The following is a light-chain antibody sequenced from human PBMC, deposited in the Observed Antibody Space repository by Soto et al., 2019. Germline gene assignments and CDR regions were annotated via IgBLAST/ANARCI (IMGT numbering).Light chain of an antibody. J-gene: IGLJ3*02. V-gene: IGLV3-21*02. CDR3: AVWDDSLSGWV. CDR1: RIGSKS. Sequence: SYVLTQPPSVSVAPGQTARITCGGNRIGSKSVQWYEQKAGQAPVLVDYDDSDRPSGIPGRFSGSKSGNTATLTISDVGAGDDADYYCAVWDDSLSGWVFGGGTQLTVL. CDR2: DDS.